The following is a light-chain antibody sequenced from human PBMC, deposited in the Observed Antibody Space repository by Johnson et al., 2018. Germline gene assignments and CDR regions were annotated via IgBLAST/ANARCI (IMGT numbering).Light chain of an antibody. J-gene: IGLJ1*01. CDR2: ENN. CDR3: GTWGSSLSAGNV. CDR1: SSNIGNNY. Sequence: SVLTQPPSVSAAPGQKVTISCSGSSSNIGNNYVSWYQQLPGTAPKLLIYENNKRPSGIPDRFSGSKSGTSATLGITGLQTGDEADYYCGTWGSSLSAGNVFGTGTKVTVL. V-gene: IGLV1-51*02.